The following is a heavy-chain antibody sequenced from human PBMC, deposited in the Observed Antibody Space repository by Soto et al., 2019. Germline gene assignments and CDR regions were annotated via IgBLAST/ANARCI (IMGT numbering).Heavy chain of an antibody. D-gene: IGHD5-18*01. J-gene: IGHJ3*01. CDR1: GFTFSDNL. CDR3: ARDIQSVGPRANDAVDV. V-gene: IGHV1-3*01. Sequence: QVQLVQSGAELKKPGASVNISCTASGFTFSDNLINWVHQVPGQGLEWMGWLNPDTGNTRYSETFQGRVTMSRHPSASIAYLELSGLENEDTALYFFARDIQSVGPRANDAVDVCGQGTMITVSS. CDR2: LNPDTGNT.